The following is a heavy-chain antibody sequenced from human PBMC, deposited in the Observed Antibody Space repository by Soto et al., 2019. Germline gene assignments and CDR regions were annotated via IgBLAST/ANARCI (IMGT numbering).Heavy chain of an antibody. CDR1: GGSISSSSYY. D-gene: IGHD5-18*01. CDR2: IYYSGST. Sequence: PSETLSLTCTVSGGSISSSSYYWGWIRQPPGKGLEWIGSIYYSGSTYYNPSLKSRVTISVDTSKNQFSLKLSSVTAADTAVYYCAREKDRYNYGLYYYYGMDVWSQGTTVTVSS. J-gene: IGHJ6*02. CDR3: AREKDRYNYGLYYYYGMDV. V-gene: IGHV4-39*07.